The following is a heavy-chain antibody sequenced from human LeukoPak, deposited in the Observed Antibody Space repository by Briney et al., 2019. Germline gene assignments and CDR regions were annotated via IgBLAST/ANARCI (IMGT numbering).Heavy chain of an antibody. V-gene: IGHV4-34*01. Sequence: GSLRLSCAASGLIFSKYWMTWVRQAPGKGLEWIGEINHSGSTNYNPSLKSRVTISVDTSKNQFSLKLSSVTAAGTAVYYCARLGPRGYQLLFAVKRYYYYYMDVWGKGTTVTISS. J-gene: IGHJ6*03. CDR1: GLIFSKYW. D-gene: IGHD2-2*01. CDR3: ARLGPRGYQLLFAVKRYYYYYMDV. CDR2: INHSGST.